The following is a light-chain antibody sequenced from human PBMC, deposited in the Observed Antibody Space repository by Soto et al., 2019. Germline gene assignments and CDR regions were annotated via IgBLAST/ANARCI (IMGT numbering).Light chain of an antibody. Sequence: DIQMTQSPSSLSASVGDRVTITCRASQGINSYLAWYQQKPGKAPNLLIYTGSSLQSGVPSRFSGSGSGTDFTLTINSLQPEDFATYYCQQAASFPITFGQGTRLEIK. CDR1: QGINSY. CDR3: QQAASFPIT. V-gene: IGKV1-12*01. CDR2: TGS. J-gene: IGKJ5*01.